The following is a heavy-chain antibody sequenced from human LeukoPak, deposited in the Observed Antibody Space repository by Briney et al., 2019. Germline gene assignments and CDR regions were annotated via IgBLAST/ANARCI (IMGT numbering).Heavy chain of an antibody. CDR1: VYTFSNYV. V-gene: IGHV1-18*01. CDR2: ISTYNGGT. D-gene: IGHD6-13*01. Sequence: ASVKVSCKDSVYTFSNYVLSWVRPAPGQGLPWMGWISTYNGGTKYAQKVQGRVTMTADTSTSTVYMELRSLRSDDTALYYCVRDGNSGWYSSFDYWGQGTLVSVSS. J-gene: IGHJ4*02. CDR3: VRDGNSGWYSSFDY.